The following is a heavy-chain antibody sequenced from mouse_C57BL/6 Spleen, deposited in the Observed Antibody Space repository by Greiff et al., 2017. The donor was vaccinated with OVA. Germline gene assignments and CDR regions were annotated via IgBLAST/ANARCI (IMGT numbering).Heavy chain of an antibody. CDR1: GYSFTSYY. V-gene: IGHV1-66*01. CDR3: ASYYGSSYGAMDY. Sequence: VQLQESGPELVKPGASVKISCKASGYSFTSYYIHWVKQRPGQGLEWIGWIYPGSGNTKYNEKFKGKATLTADTSSSTAYMQLSSLTSEDSAVYYCASYYGSSYGAMDYWGQGTSVTVSS. D-gene: IGHD1-1*01. CDR2: IYPGSGNT. J-gene: IGHJ4*01.